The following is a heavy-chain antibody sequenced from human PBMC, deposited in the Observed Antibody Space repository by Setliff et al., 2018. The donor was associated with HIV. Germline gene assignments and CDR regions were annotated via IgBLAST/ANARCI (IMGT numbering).Heavy chain of an antibody. V-gene: IGHV1-18*01. CDR1: GYTFTSYG. CDR3: ARDSEWGSYIFWTFDI. D-gene: IGHD1-26*01. CDR2: ISAYNGNT. Sequence: ASVKVSCKASGYTFTSYGISWVRQAPGQGLEWMGWISAYNGNTNYAQKLQGRVTMTTNTSTSAAYMELRSLRSDDTAVYYCARDSEWGSYIFWTFDIWGQGTMVTVSS. J-gene: IGHJ3*02.